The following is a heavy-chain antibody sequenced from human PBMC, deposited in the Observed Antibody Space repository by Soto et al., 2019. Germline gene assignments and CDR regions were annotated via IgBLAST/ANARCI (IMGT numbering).Heavy chain of an antibody. J-gene: IGHJ6*02. CDR1: GGSVSSGSYY. Sequence: PSETLSLTCTVSGGSVSSGSYYWSWIRQPPGKGLEWIGYIYYSGSTNYNPSLKNRVTISVDTSKNQFSLKLSSVTAADTAVYYCARDGEGYNWARGLYYGMDVWGQGTTVTVS. CDR3: ARDGEGYNWARGLYYGMDV. CDR2: IYYSGST. D-gene: IGHD1-1*01. V-gene: IGHV4-61*01.